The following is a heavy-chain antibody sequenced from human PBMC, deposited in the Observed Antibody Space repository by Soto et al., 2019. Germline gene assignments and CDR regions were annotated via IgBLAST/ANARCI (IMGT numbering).Heavy chain of an antibody. V-gene: IGHV1-69*01. Sequence: QVQLVQSGAEVKKPGSSVKVSCKASGGTFSSYAISWVRQAPGQGLEWMGGIIPIFGTANYAQKFQGRVTITADESTSTAYMELSSLRSEDTAVYYCARYCSSTSCDPPLRGYYYGMDVWGQGTTVTVSS. J-gene: IGHJ6*02. D-gene: IGHD2-2*01. CDR3: ARYCSSTSCDPPLRGYYYGMDV. CDR2: IIPIFGTA. CDR1: GGTFSSYA.